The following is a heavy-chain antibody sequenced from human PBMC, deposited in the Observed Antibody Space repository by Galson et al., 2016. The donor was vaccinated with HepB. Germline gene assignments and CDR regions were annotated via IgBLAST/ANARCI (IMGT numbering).Heavy chain of an antibody. CDR2: ISGYNGQT. CDR1: GFTFTDYG. V-gene: IGHV1-18*01. D-gene: IGHD6-13*01. Sequence: SVKVSCKGSGFTFTDYGISWVRQAPGHGLEWMAWISGYNGQTHYAQKIKGRVTMTTDTSTSTVYMELRGLRSDDTAVYYCARDLSGISDHVFYYGMDVWGQGTTVTVSS. J-gene: IGHJ6*02. CDR3: ARDLSGISDHVFYYGMDV.